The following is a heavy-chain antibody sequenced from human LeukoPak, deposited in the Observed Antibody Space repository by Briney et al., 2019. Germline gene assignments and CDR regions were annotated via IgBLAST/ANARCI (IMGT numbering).Heavy chain of an antibody. D-gene: IGHD3-22*01. V-gene: IGHV3-21*01. CDR1: GFTFSSYS. Sequence: GRSLRLSCAASGFTFSSYSMNWVRQAPGKGLEWVSSISSSSYIYYADSVKGRFTISRDNAKNSLYLQMNSLRAEDTAVYYCARLITMIVDYWGQGTLVTVSS. CDR2: ISSSSYI. J-gene: IGHJ4*02. CDR3: ARLITMIVDY.